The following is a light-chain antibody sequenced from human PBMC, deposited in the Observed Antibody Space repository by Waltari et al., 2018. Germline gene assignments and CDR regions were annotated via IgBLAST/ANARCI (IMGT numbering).Light chain of an antibody. CDR1: QSVSSY. V-gene: IGKV3-11*01. CDR3: QQRSNWRP. J-gene: IGKJ2*01. CDR2: DAS. Sequence: EIVLTKSPATLSLSPGERATLSCRASQSVSSYVAWYQQKPGQAPRLLIYDASNRATGIPARFSGSGSGTDFTLTISSLEPEDFAVYYCQQRSNWRPFGQGTKLEIK.